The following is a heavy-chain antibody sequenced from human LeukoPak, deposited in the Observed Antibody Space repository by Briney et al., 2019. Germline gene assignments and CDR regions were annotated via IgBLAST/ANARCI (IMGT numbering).Heavy chain of an antibody. CDR3: AKDAQIAVADYFDY. V-gene: IGHV3-30-3*01. J-gene: IGHJ4*02. Sequence: LPGGSLRLSCAASGFTFSSYAMHWVRQAPGKGLGWVAVISYDGSNKYYEDSVKGRFTISRDNSKNTLYLQMNSLRAEDTAVYYCAKDAQIAVADYFDYWGQGTLVTVSS. CDR2: ISYDGSNK. CDR1: GFTFSSYA. D-gene: IGHD6-19*01.